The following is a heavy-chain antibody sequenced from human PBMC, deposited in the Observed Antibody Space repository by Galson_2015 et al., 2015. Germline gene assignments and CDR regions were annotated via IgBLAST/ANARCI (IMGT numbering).Heavy chain of an antibody. CDR2: ISWNSGSI. V-gene: IGHV3-9*01. J-gene: IGHJ2*01. Sequence: SLRLSCAASGFTFDDYAMHWVRQAPGKGLEWVSGISWNSGSIGYADSVKGRFTISRDNAKNSLYLQMNSLRAEDTALYYCAKGGGSYTVTSLSLNWYFDLWGRGTLVTVSS. CDR1: GFTFDDYA. D-gene: IGHD1-26*01. CDR3: AKGGGSYTVTSLSLNWYFDL.